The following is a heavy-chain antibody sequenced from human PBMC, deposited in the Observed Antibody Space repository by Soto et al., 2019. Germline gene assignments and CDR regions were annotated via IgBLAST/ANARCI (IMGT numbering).Heavy chain of an antibody. CDR2: IYNDGSTT. CDR3: ARDNWNSY. V-gene: IGHV3-74*01. CDR1: GFTFSSYW. D-gene: IGHD1-7*01. Sequence: VQLVESGGGLVQPGGSVRLSCAASGFTFSSYWMHWVRQAPGKGLMWVSRIYNDGSTTRYADSVKGRFTISRDNAKNTLYLQMSSLRVEDTAVYYCARDNWNSYWGQGTLVTVSS. J-gene: IGHJ4*01.